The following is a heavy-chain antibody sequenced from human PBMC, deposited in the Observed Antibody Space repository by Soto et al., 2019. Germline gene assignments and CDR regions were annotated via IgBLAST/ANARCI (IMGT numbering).Heavy chain of an antibody. Sequence: SETLSLTCTVSGGSISNYYWNWIRQPPGKGLEWIGYIYHSGSTYYNPSLKSRVTISVDGSKNQFSLKLSSVTAADTAVYYCATLPRSIAARQTYRSDYYYYYGMDVWGQGTTVTVSS. J-gene: IGHJ6*02. CDR3: ATLPRSIAARQTYRSDYYYYYGMDV. V-gene: IGHV4-59*04. CDR2: IYHSGST. CDR1: GGSISNYY. D-gene: IGHD6-6*01.